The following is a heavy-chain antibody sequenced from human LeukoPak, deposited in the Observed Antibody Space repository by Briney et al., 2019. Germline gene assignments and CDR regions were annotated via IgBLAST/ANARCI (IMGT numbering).Heavy chain of an antibody. CDR3: ATGASRYYDSSGYYRPFDY. V-gene: IGHV3-15*01. Sequence: PGGSLRLSCAASGFTFSLVWMTWVRQAPGKGLECVGRIKSRTDGGTIDYAAPVKGRFTISRDDSKNTPYLQLNSLKTEDTAVYYCATGASRYYDSSGYYRPFDYWGQGTLVTVSS. D-gene: IGHD3-22*01. CDR2: IKSRTDGGTI. J-gene: IGHJ4*02. CDR1: GFTFSLVW.